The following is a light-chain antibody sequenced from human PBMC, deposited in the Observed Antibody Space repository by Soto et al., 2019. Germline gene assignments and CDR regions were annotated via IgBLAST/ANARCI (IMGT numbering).Light chain of an antibody. J-gene: IGKJ5*01. V-gene: IGKV3D-15*01. CDR1: QSVSNN. Sequence: EIVTTQSPATLSVSPGERATLSCRASQSVSNNLAWYQQRPGQAPRLLIYGASTRASDTPARFSGSGSVTEFALTISSLQSEDFAVYYCQQYNNWPITFGQGTRLEI. CDR3: QQYNNWPIT. CDR2: GAS.